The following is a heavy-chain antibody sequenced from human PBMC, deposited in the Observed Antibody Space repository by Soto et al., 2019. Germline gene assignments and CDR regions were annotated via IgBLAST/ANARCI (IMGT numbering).Heavy chain of an antibody. CDR1: GFTFSNAW. CDR3: ARSSGVATITAFDI. CDR2: ISSSSSYI. J-gene: IGHJ3*02. D-gene: IGHD5-12*01. Sequence: GGSLRLSCAASGFTFSNAWINWVRQAPGKGLEWVSSISSSSSYIYYADSVKGRFTISRDNAKNSLYLQMNSLRAEDTAVYYCARSSGVATITAFDIWGQGTMVTVSS. V-gene: IGHV3-21*01.